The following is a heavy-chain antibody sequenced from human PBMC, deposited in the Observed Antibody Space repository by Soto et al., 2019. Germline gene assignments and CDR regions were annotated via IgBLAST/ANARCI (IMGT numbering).Heavy chain of an antibody. J-gene: IGHJ4*02. CDR2: INPSGGST. D-gene: IGHD6-6*01. V-gene: IGHV1-46*03. Sequence: QVQLVQSGAEVKKPGASVKVSCKASGYTFTSYYMHWVRQAPGQGLEWMGIINPSGGSTSYAQKFQGRVNMTRDTSTSTVYMELSSLRSEDTAVYYCDIAYSSSSSFGYWGQGTLVTVSS. CDR1: GYTFTSYY. CDR3: DIAYSSSSSFGY.